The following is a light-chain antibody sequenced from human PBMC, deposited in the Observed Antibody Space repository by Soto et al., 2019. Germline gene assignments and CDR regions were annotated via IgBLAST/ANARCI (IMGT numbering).Light chain of an antibody. CDR2: DAS. CDR1: QSVSSY. V-gene: IGKV3-11*01. CDR3: QQRSNWPPFLT. Sequence: EIVLTQSPATLSLSPGERATLSCRASQSVSSYLAWYQQKPGQAPRLLIYDASNRATGIPARFSGSGSGTDFTLTISSLEPEDFAVYYCQQRSNWPPFLTFCGGTKVEIK. J-gene: IGKJ4*01.